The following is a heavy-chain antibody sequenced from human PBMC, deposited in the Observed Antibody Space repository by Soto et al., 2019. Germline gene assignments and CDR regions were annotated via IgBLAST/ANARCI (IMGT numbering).Heavy chain of an antibody. D-gene: IGHD2-2*01. CDR3: ARSTARVPGFEY. Sequence: SETLSLTCTVSGGSISSGEYYWSWMRQPPGKGLEWIGYISYSGSTYYNPSLQSRVSISVDTSKNQFSLKLSSVTAADTAVYYCARSTARVPGFEYWGQGTLVTVSS. CDR2: ISYSGST. V-gene: IGHV4-30-4*01. J-gene: IGHJ4*02. CDR1: GGSISSGEYY.